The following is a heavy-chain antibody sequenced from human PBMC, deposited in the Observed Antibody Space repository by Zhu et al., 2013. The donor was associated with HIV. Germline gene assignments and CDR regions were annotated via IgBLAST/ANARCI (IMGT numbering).Heavy chain of an antibody. Sequence: QVQLVQSGAEVKKPGASVKVSCKASGYTFTSYDINWVRQATGQGLEWMGWMNPNSGNTGYAQKFQGRVTMTRHTSIRTAYMELSSLRSEDTAVYYCARADLSSGGSCYPYWGQGTLVTVSS. CDR1: GYTFTSYD. CDR2: MNPNSGNT. D-gene: IGHD2-15*01. V-gene: IGHV1-8*01. CDR3: ARADLSSGGSCYPY. J-gene: IGHJ4*02.